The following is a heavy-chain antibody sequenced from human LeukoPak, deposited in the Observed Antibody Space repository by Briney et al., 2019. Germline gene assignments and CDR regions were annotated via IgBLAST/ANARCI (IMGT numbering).Heavy chain of an antibody. CDR1: GFTLGDYA. Sequence: PGGSLRLSCTASGFTLGDYAMSWFRQPPGKGLEWIGEINHSGSTNYNPSLKSRVTISVDTSKNQFSLKLSSVTAADTAVYYCASYDSSGITFDYWGQGTLVTVSS. V-gene: IGHV4-34*01. CDR3: ASYDSSGITFDY. CDR2: INHSGST. D-gene: IGHD3-22*01. J-gene: IGHJ4*02.